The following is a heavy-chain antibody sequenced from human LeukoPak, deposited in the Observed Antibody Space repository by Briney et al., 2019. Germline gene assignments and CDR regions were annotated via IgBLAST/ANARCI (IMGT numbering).Heavy chain of an antibody. Sequence: SETLSLTCAVYGGSFSGYYWSWIRQPPGKGLEWIGEINHSGSTNYNPSLKSRVTISVDTSKNQFSLKLSSVTAADTAVYYCARSRGQWLVPYYFDYWGQGTLVTVSS. D-gene: IGHD6-19*01. CDR1: GGSFSGYY. V-gene: IGHV4-34*01. CDR2: INHSGST. J-gene: IGHJ4*02. CDR3: ARSRGQWLVPYYFDY.